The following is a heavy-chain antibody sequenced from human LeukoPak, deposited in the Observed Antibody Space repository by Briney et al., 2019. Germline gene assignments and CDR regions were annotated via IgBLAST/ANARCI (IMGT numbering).Heavy chain of an antibody. V-gene: IGHV3-74*01. CDR2: INSDGSST. D-gene: IGHD3-3*01. Sequence: GGSLRLSCAASGFTFSSYWMHWVRQAPGKGLVWVSRINSDGSSTTYADSVKGRFTISRDNAKNTLYLQMNSLRAEDTAVYYCARVEPIRLLVDYWGQGTLVTASS. CDR3: ARVEPIRLLVDY. CDR1: GFTFSSYW. J-gene: IGHJ4*02.